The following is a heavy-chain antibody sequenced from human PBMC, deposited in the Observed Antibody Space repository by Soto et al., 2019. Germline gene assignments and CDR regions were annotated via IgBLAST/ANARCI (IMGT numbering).Heavy chain of an antibody. CDR2: MNPNSGNT. CDR3: ARRKMTAVAGTTRFDP. J-gene: IGHJ5*02. CDR1: GYTFTSYD. D-gene: IGHD6-19*01. V-gene: IGHV1-8*01. Sequence: QVQLVQSGAEVKKPGASVKVSCKASGYTFTSYDINWVRQATGQGLEWMGWMNPNSGNTGYAQKFQGRVTMTRNTSISTAYMELSSLRYEDTAVSYCARRKMTAVAGTTRFDPWGQGTLVTVSS.